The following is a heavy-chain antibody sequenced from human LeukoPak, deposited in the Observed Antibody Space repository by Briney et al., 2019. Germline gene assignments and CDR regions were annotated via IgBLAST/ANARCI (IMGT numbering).Heavy chain of an antibody. Sequence: PGGSLRLSCAASGFTFDDYAMHWVRQAPGKGLEWVSGISWNSGSIGYADSVKGRFTISRDNAKNSLYLQMNSLRAEDTALYYCATLGYSSGWFLGYYGMDVWGQGTTVTVSS. D-gene: IGHD6-19*01. CDR3: ATLGYSSGWFLGYYGMDV. CDR1: GFTFDDYA. J-gene: IGHJ6*02. CDR2: ISWNSGSI. V-gene: IGHV3-9*01.